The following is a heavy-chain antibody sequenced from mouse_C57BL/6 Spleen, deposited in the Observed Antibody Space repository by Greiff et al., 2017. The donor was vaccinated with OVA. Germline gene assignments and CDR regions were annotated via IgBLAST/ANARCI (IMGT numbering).Heavy chain of an antibody. Sequence: EVQLVESGGGLVKPGGSLKLSCEASGFTFSDYGMHWVRQAPEKGLEWVAYISSGSSTIYYADTVKGRFTISRDNAKNTLFLQMTSLRSEDTAMYYCARWDGSYYAMDYWGQGTSVTVSS. V-gene: IGHV5-17*01. D-gene: IGHD2-3*01. J-gene: IGHJ4*01. CDR2: ISSGSSTI. CDR3: ARWDGSYYAMDY. CDR1: GFTFSDYG.